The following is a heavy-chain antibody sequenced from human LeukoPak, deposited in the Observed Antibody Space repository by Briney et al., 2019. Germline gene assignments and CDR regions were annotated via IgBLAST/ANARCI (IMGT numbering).Heavy chain of an antibody. CDR2: INPSGGST. J-gene: IGHJ4*02. D-gene: IGHD6-19*01. CDR1: GYTFTSYD. V-gene: IGHV1-46*01. CDR3: ARQAVAGMGY. Sequence: GASVKVSCKASGYTFTSYDINWVRQATGQGLEWMGIINPSGGSTSYAQKFQGRVTMTRDTSTSTVYMELSSLRSEDTAVYYCARQAVAGMGYWGQGTLVTVSS.